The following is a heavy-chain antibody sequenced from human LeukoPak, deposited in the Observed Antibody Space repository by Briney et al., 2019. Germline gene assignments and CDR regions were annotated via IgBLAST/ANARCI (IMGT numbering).Heavy chain of an antibody. CDR2: INHSGST. V-gene: IGHV4-34*01. D-gene: IGHD6-13*01. CDR3: ARMFRSSWYINWFDP. CDR1: GGSFSGYY. Sequence: SETLSLTCAVYGGSFSGYYWSWIRQPSGKGLEWIGEINHSGSTNYNPSLKSRVTISVDTSKNQFSLKLNFVTAADTAMYYCARMFRSSWYINWFDPWGQGTLVTVSS. J-gene: IGHJ5*02.